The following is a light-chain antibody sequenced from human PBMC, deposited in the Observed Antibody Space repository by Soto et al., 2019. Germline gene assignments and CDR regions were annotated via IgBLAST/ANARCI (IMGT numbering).Light chain of an antibody. CDR3: QQYDSYSKT. CDR1: QSISTW. V-gene: IGKV1-5*03. J-gene: IGKJ1*01. CDR2: KAS. Sequence: IQMTQSPSTLSGSVGDRGTITCRASQSISTWLAWYQQKPGKAPKLLIYKASDLETGVPSRFSGSGSGTEFTLTINSLQPEDFATYYCQQYDSYSKTFGQGTKVDIK.